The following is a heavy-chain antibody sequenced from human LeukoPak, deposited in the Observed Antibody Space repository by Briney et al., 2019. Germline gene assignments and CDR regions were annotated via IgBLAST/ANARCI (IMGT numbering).Heavy chain of an antibody. CDR1: GGSFSGYY. CDR3: ARTYGDYFDY. Sequence: SETLSLTCAVYGGSFSGYYWSWIRQPPGKGLEWIGEINHSGSTNYNPSLKSRVTISVDTSKNQFSLKLSSVTAADTAVYFCARTYGDYFDYWGQGTLVTVSS. J-gene: IGHJ4*02. D-gene: IGHD4-17*01. CDR2: INHSGST. V-gene: IGHV4-34*01.